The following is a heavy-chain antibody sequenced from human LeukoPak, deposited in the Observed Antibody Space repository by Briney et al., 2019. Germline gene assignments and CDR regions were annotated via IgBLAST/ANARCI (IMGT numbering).Heavy chain of an antibody. Sequence: PGRSLRLSCAASGFTFDDYAMHWVRQAPGKGLEWVSGISWNSGSIGYADSVKGRFTISRDNAKSSLYLQMNSLRAEDTALYYCAKDIGAGIAAAGPSIYYYYYGMDVWGQGTTVTVSS. CDR1: GFTFDDYA. CDR2: ISWNSGSI. CDR3: AKDIGAGIAAAGPSIYYYYYGMDV. D-gene: IGHD6-13*01. J-gene: IGHJ6*02. V-gene: IGHV3-9*01.